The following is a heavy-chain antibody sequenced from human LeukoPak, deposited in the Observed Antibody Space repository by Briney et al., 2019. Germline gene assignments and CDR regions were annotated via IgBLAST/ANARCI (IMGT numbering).Heavy chain of an antibody. CDR1: GFSFSGSA. J-gene: IGHJ3*02. V-gene: IGHV3-73*01. CDR2: IRSKANSYAT. CDR3: TSPVTDSAYDGFDI. D-gene: IGHD4-17*01. Sequence: GGSLKLSCAASGFSFSGSAMHWVPQASGKGLEWVGRIRSKANSYATAYAASVKGRFTISRDDSKNTAYLQMNSLKTEDTAVYYCTSPVTDSAYDGFDIWGQGTMVTVSS.